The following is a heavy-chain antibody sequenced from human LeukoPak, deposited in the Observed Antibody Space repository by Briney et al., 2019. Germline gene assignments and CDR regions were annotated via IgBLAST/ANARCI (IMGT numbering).Heavy chain of an antibody. CDR3: ARVSPEIVVVTGTGAPDY. CDR1: GFTFSSYG. V-gene: IGHV3-33*01. J-gene: IGHJ4*02. D-gene: IGHD2-21*02. CDR2: IWYGGSNK. Sequence: GGSLRLSCAASGFTFSSYGTHWVRQAPGKGLEWVAVIWYGGSNKYYADSVKGRFTISRDNSKNTVYLQMNSLRAEDTAVYYCARVSPEIVVVTGTGAPDYWGQGTLVTVSS.